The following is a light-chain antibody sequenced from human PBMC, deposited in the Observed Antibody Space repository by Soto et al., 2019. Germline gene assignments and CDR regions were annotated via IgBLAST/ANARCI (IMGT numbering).Light chain of an antibody. J-gene: IGLJ2*01. Sequence: QAVVSQPPSASGTPGQRVTISCSGSRSNIGSNTVNWYQRLPGTAPKLLIYNSDQRPSGVPDRFSGSKSGASASLAISGLQAEDEADYYCSAWDDSLSGHVVFGGGTKLTVL. CDR2: NSD. CDR3: SAWDDSLSGHVV. CDR1: RSNIGSNT. V-gene: IGLV1-44*01.